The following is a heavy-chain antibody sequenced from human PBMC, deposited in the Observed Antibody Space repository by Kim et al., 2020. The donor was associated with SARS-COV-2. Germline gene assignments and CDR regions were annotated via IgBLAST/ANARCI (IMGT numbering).Heavy chain of an antibody. Sequence: GGSLRLSCAASGFTFSSYSMNWVRQAPGKGLEWVSSISSSSSYIYYADSVKGRFTISRDNAKNSLYLQMNSLRAEDTAVYYCARDPDQYGSGNYYLDYWGQGTLVTVSS. V-gene: IGHV3-21*01. D-gene: IGHD3-10*01. CDR2: ISSSSSYI. CDR1: GFTFSSYS. CDR3: ARDPDQYGSGNYYLDY. J-gene: IGHJ4*02.